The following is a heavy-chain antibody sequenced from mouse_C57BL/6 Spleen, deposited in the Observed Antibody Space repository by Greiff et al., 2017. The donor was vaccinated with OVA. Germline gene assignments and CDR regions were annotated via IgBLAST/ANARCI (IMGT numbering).Heavy chain of an antibody. V-gene: IGHV5-17*01. J-gene: IGHJ2*01. D-gene: IGHD1-1*01. Sequence: EVTLVESGGGLVKPGGSLKLSCAASGFTFSDYGMHWFRQAPEKGLEWVAYISSCSSTIYYADTVNGRFTISRDNAKHTLFLQMTSLRSEDTAMYYCARGYYGRFYYFDYWGQGTTLTVSS. CDR1: GFTFSDYG. CDR2: ISSCSSTI. CDR3: ARGYYGRFYYFDY.